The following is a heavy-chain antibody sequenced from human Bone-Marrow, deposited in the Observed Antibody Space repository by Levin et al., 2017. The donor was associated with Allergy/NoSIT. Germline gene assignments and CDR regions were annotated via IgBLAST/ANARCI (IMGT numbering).Heavy chain of an antibody. D-gene: IGHD2/OR15-2a*01. CDR2: MYYSGIT. Sequence: LSQTLSLTCTVSGDSISRTEYYWNWIRQHPGKGLEWIGFMYYSGITEYNPSLKGRVTISVDTSKNQFSLEVNSVTAADTAVYYCARGTFVSPATAPDSWGQGILVSVSS. CDR3: ARGTFVSPATAPDS. V-gene: IGHV4-31*03. J-gene: IGHJ4*02. CDR1: GDSISRTEYY.